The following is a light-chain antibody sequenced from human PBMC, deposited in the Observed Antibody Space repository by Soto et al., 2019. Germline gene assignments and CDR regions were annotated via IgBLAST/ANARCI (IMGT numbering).Light chain of an antibody. CDR2: DVR. CDR1: SSDIGDNNY. CDR3: SSYRISSTYV. V-gene: IGLV2-14*01. Sequence: QSVLTQPASVSGSPGQSITISCTGTSSDIGDNNYVSWYQQHPGKAPKLMIYDVRHRPSGVSIRFSGSKSGNTASLTISDLQAEDEADYYCSSYRISSTYVFGTGTKVTV. J-gene: IGLJ1*01.